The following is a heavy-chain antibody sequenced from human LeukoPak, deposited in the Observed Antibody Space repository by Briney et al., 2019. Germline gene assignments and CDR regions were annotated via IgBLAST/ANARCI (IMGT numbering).Heavy chain of an antibody. V-gene: IGHV3-64*01. D-gene: IGHD1-26*01. J-gene: IGHJ4*02. CDR2: INSIGGNT. CDR1: GFSFSSFA. Sequence: GGSLRLSCAASGFSFSSFAMHWVRQAPGKGLEYVSSINSIGGNTYYANSVMGRATISRDNSKNTLYLHLGSLRTEDTAVYYCARAGEGSYYYFDYWGQGTLVTVSS. CDR3: ARAGEGSYYYFDY.